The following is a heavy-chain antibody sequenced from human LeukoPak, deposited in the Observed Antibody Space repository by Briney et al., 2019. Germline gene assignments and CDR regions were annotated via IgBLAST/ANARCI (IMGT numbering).Heavy chain of an antibody. CDR2: INPNSGGT. V-gene: IGHV1-2*02. D-gene: IGHD3-3*01. Sequence: GASVKVSCKASGYTFTGYYMHWVRQAPGQGLEWMGWINPNSGGTDYAQKFQGRVTMTRDTSISTAYMELSRLRSDDTAVYYCARGDRFLEWLPNDYWGQGTLVTVSS. CDR1: GYTFTGYY. CDR3: ARGDRFLEWLPNDY. J-gene: IGHJ4*02.